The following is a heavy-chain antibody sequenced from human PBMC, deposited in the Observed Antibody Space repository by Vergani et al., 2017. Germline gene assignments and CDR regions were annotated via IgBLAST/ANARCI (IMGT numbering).Heavy chain of an antibody. D-gene: IGHD3-10*01. V-gene: IGHV3-30*02. CDR1: GFPFSTYS. CDR2: IQKDGIDK. CDR3: AIGNYYGAGTYVDP. Sequence: QVQLVESGGGVVQPGESLRLSCAASGFPFSTYSMHWVRQAPGKGLEWVAFIQKDGIDKFYADSVRGRFTISRDTSKNTLHLQINNLRVEDTAVYYCAIGNYYGAGTYVDPWGQGTLVTVSS. J-gene: IGHJ5*02.